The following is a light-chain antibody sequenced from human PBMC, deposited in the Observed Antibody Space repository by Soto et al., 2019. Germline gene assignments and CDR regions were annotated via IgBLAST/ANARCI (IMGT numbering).Light chain of an antibody. CDR2: SNN. J-gene: IGLJ2*01. V-gene: IGLV1-44*01. Sequence: QSVLTQPPSASGTPGQRVTISCSGSSSNIGSNTVNWYQQLPGTAPKLVIYSNNQRPSGVPDRFSGSKSGTSASLAISGLKSEDEAEYYCVAWDDSMNGYVVFGGGTKLTVL. CDR1: SSNIGSNT. CDR3: VAWDDSMNGYVV.